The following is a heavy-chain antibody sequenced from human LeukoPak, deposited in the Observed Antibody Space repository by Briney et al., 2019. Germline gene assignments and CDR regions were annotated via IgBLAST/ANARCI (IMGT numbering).Heavy chain of an antibody. Sequence: PSETLSLTCTVSGGSISSYYWSWIRQPAGKGLEWIGRIYTSGSTNYNPSLKSRVTMSVDTSKNQFSLKLSSVTAADTAVYYCARTRGPTITMVRGVKVVNLWFDPWGQGTLVTVSS. J-gene: IGHJ5*02. D-gene: IGHD3-10*01. CDR1: GGSISSYY. CDR3: ARTRGPTITMVRGVKVVNLWFDP. CDR2: IYTSGST. V-gene: IGHV4-4*07.